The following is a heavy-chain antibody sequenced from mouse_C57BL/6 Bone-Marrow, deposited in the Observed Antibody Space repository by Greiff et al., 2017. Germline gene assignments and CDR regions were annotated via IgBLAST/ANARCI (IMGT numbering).Heavy chain of an antibody. CDR2: ISSGGDYI. J-gene: IGHJ2*01. CDR3: TRVPITTVVPFDY. D-gene: IGHD1-1*01. V-gene: IGHV5-9-1*02. Sequence: EVMLVESGEGLVKPGGSLKLSCAASGFTFSSYAMSWVRQTPEKRLEWVAYISSGGDYIYYADTVKGRFTIFRDNARKTLYLQMSSLKSEDTAMYYCTRVPITTVVPFDYWGQGTTLTVSS. CDR1: GFTFSSYA.